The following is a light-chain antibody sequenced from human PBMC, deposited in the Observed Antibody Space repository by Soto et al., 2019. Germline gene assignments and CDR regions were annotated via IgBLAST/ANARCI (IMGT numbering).Light chain of an antibody. Sequence: VLTQSPGTLSLSPGERASLSCRAIQNVTSTYLAWYQQRPGQLPRLLIYAAFSRATGVPDRFSASGSGTDFTLTISGLQSEDSAVYYCQQYNIWPRWTFGQGTKVDIK. V-gene: IGKV3-20*01. CDR2: AAF. J-gene: IGKJ1*01. CDR3: QQYNIWPRWT. CDR1: QNVTSTY.